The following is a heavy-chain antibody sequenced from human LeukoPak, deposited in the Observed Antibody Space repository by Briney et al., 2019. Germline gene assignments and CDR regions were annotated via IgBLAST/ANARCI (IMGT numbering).Heavy chain of an antibody. CDR2: IRSSDNVI. Sequence: TGGSLRLSCAASGFTFSSYTMNWVRQAPGKGLEWVSYIRSSDNVISYGDSVKGRFTISKDNSKNTLYLQMNSLRAEDTAVYYCAKDRTHNGITGTIFDYWGQGTLVTVSS. CDR1: GFTFSSYT. V-gene: IGHV3-48*01. CDR3: AKDRTHNGITGTIFDY. J-gene: IGHJ4*02. D-gene: IGHD1/OR15-1a*01.